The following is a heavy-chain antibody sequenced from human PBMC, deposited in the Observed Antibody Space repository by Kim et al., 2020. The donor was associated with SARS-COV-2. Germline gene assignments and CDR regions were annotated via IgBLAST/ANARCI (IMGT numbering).Heavy chain of an antibody. CDR2: IYYSGST. Sequence: SETLSLTCTVSGGSISSSSYYWGWIRQPRGKGLEWIGSIYYSGSTYYNPSLKSRVTISVDTSKNQFSLKLSSVTAADTAVYYCARQARRGHIVARHDWFDPWGQGTLVTVSS. V-gene: IGHV4-39*01. J-gene: IGHJ5*02. CDR3: ARQARRGHIVARHDWFDP. CDR1: GGSISSSSYY. D-gene: IGHD2-15*01.